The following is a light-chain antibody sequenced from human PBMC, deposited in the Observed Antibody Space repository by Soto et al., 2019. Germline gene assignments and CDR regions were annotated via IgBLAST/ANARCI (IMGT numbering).Light chain of an antibody. J-gene: IGLJ1*01. CDR2: STS. Sequence: QAVVTQEPSLTVSPGGTVTLTCASSTGAVTSGYYPNWFQQKPGQAPRALIYSTSNKYSWTPARFSGSLLGGKAALTLSGVQPEDEAEYYCLLYYGGAYVFGTGTKVTVL. V-gene: IGLV7-43*01. CDR3: LLYYGGAYV. CDR1: TGAVTSGYY.